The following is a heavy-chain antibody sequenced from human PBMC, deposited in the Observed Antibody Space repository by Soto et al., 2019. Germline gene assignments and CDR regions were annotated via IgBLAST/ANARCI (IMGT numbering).Heavy chain of an antibody. CDR3: ATAHVMVVAGGTFDY. Sequence: SETLSLTCTVSGYSISSGSYWGWIRQPPGKGPEWIASIYHGGTTFYNPSLKSRVTVSVDKSNNQFSLKLRSVTAADTAVYYCATAHVMVVAGGTFDYWGHGTLVTVSS. J-gene: IGHJ4*01. CDR1: GYSISSGSY. D-gene: IGHD6-19*01. V-gene: IGHV4-38-2*02. CDR2: IYHGGTT.